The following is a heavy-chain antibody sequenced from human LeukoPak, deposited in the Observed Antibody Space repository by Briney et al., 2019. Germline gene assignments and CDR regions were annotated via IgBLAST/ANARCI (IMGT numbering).Heavy chain of an antibody. J-gene: IGHJ4*02. CDR3: ARVRLADERAWAY. CDR2: ITPKSGDT. D-gene: IGHD3-3*02. Sequence: ASVKVSCKASGYTFIDFYIHWVRQAPGQGLEYVGWITPKSGDTYSPQRFQGRVTMTRDASISTAYMELSSLRSDDTAVYFCARVRLADERAWAYWGQGTLVTVSS. V-gene: IGHV1-2*02. CDR1: GYTFIDFY.